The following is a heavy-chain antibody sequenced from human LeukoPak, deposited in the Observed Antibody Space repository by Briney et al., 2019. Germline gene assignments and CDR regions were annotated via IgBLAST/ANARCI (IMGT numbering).Heavy chain of an antibody. D-gene: IGHD3-3*01. Sequence: ASVKVSCKASGYTFTSYYMHWVRQAPGQGLEWMGIINPSGGSTSYAQKFQGRVTMTRDTSTSTAYMELSRLRSDDTAVYYCARGSRAGYDFWSGDRENPKYWGQGTLVTVSS. J-gene: IGHJ4*02. CDR3: ARGSRAGYDFWSGDRENPKY. CDR1: GYTFTSYY. V-gene: IGHV1-46*01. CDR2: INPSGGST.